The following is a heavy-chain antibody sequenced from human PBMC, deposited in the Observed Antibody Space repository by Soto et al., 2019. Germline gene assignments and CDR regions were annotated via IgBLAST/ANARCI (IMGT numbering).Heavy chain of an antibody. D-gene: IGHD3-22*01. CDR2: IYPGDSDT. CDR1: GYSFTSYW. Sequence: GESLKISCKGSGYSFTSYWIGWVRQMPGKGLEWMGIIYPGDSDTRYSPSFQGQVTISADKSISTAYLQWSSLKASDTAMYYCARLGGGYYDSSGPRAYFDYWGQGTLVTVSS. J-gene: IGHJ4*02. CDR3: ARLGGGYYDSSGPRAYFDY. V-gene: IGHV5-51*01.